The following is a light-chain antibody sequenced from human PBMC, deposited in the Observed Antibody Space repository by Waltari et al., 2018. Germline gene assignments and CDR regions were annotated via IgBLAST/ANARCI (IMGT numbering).Light chain of an antibody. CDR3: QQYENWPPLT. Sequence: EIVMTQSPVTLSVSPGERVTLSCRASQSVSYNLAWYQQKPGQAPRLLIYGTSTRATGIPARFSGSGSGTEFTLTISSLQSEDLAVYYCQQYENWPPLTFGGGTKVEIK. CDR2: GTS. V-gene: IGKV3-15*01. CDR1: QSVSYN. J-gene: IGKJ4*01.